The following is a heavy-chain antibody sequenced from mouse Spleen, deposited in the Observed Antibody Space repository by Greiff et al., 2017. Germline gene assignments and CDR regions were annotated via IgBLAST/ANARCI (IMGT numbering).Heavy chain of an antibody. V-gene: IGHV2-6*03. J-gene: IGHJ4*01. CDR1: GFSLTSYG. CDR3: ALITTPIYAMDY. D-gene: IGHD2-4*01. CDR2: IWSDGST. Sequence: QVQLKETGPGLVAPSQSLSITCTVSGFSLTSYGVHWVRQPPGKGLEWLVVIWSDGSTNYNSALKSRLSISKDNSKSQVFLKMNSLQTDDTAMYYCALITTPIYAMDYWGQGTSVTVSS.